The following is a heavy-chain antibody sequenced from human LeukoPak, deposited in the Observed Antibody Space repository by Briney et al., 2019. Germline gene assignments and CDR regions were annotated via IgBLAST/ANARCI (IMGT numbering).Heavy chain of an antibody. Sequence: ASVKVSCKASGYTFTSYDINWVRQTTGQGLEWMGWMNPKGGNTGYAQKFQGRVTMTRDTSISTAYMELGSLRSEDPAVYYCARVTGSIDYWGQGTLVTVSS. CDR1: GYTFTSYD. D-gene: IGHD1-26*01. J-gene: IGHJ4*02. V-gene: IGHV1-8*01. CDR2: MNPKGGNT. CDR3: ARVTGSIDY.